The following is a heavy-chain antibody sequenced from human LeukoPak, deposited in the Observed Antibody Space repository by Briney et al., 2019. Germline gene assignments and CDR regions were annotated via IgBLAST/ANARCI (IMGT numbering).Heavy chain of an antibody. CDR1: GGSFSGYY. Sequence: PSETLPLTCAVYGGSFSGYYWSWIRQPPGKGLEWIGEINHSGSTNYNPSLKSRVTISVDTSKNQFSLKLSSVTAADTAVYYCARRARRYDYVWGSYKNWGQGTLVTVSS. V-gene: IGHV4-34*01. CDR2: INHSGST. CDR3: ARRARRYDYVWGSYKN. J-gene: IGHJ4*02. D-gene: IGHD3-16*01.